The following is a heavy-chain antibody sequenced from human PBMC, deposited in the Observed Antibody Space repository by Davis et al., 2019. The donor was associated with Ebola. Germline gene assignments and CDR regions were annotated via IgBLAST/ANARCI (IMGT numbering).Heavy chain of an antibody. CDR1: GFTFSSYG. D-gene: IGHD2-15*01. CDR3: ARDGRGGYCSGGSCYSGWPYYYYGMDV. J-gene: IGHJ6*02. CDR2: IWYDGSNK. Sequence: PGGSLRLSCAASGFTFSSYGMHWVRQAPGKGLEWVAVIWYDGSNKYYADSVKGRFTISRDNSKNTLYLQMNSLRAEDTAVYYCARDGRGGYCSGGSCYSGWPYYYYGMDVWGQGTTVTVSS. V-gene: IGHV3-33*01.